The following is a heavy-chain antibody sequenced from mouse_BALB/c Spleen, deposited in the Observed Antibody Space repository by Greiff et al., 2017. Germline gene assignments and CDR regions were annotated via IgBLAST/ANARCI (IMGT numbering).Heavy chain of an antibody. V-gene: IGHV1S81*02. Sequence: QVQLQQPGAELVKPGASVKLSCKASGYTFTSYWMHWVKQRPGQGLEWIGEINPSNGRTNYNEKFKSKATLTVDKSSSTAYMQLSSLTSEDSAVYYCARWRYGYDGYFDYGGQGTTLTVSS. CDR3: ARWRYGYDGYFDY. CDR1: GYTFTSYW. J-gene: IGHJ2*01. D-gene: IGHD2-2*01. CDR2: INPSNGRT.